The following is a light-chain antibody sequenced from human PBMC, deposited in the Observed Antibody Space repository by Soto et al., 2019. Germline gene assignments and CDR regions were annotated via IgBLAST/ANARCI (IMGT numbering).Light chain of an antibody. CDR2: RNN. J-gene: IGLJ2*01. Sequence: QSVLTQPPSASGTPGQRVTISCSGSSSNIGSNYVYWYQQLPGTAPKLLIYRNNQRPSGVPDRFSGSKSGTSASLAISGLRSEDEADYYCAAWDDSLSVVFGGGTKL. V-gene: IGLV1-47*01. CDR3: AAWDDSLSVV. CDR1: SSNIGSNY.